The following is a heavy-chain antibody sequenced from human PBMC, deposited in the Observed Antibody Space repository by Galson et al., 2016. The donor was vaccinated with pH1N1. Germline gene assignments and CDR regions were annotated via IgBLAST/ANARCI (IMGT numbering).Heavy chain of an antibody. CDR2: IYYSGST. V-gene: IGHV4-30-4*08. CDR1: GGSISSGDSY. Sequence: TLSLTCAVSGGSISSGDSYWSWIRQPPGKGLEWIGYIYYSGSTYYNPSLKSRVSMSLDTSKNQFSPNLNSVTAADTAVYYCARGRKWLRVLEWLTDAFDIWGQGTMVTVSS. CDR3: ARGRKWLRVLEWLTDAFDI. J-gene: IGHJ3*02. D-gene: IGHD3-3*01.